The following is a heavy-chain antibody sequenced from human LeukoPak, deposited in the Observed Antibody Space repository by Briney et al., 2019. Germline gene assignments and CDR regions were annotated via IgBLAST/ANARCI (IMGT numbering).Heavy chain of an antibody. Sequence: ASVKVSCKASGYTFTGYYMHWVRQAPGQRLEWMGWINAGNGNTKYSQKFQGRVTITRDTSASTAYMELSSLRSEDTAVYYCARESLSSIETLLWFGELNYWGQGTLVTVSS. CDR3: ARESLSSIETLLWFGELNY. CDR1: GYTFTGYY. D-gene: IGHD3-10*01. J-gene: IGHJ4*02. CDR2: INAGNGNT. V-gene: IGHV1-3*01.